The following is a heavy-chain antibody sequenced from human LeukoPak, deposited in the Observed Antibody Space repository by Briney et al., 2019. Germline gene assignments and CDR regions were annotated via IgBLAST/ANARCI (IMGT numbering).Heavy chain of an antibody. J-gene: IGHJ5*02. CDR1: GVTLSPYG. CDR2: ISYEGGTQ. V-gene: IGHV3-30*18. D-gene: IGHD3-10*01. Sequence: AGGSLRLSCAASGVTLSPYGMHWVRQAPGKGLEWVAVISYEGGTQHYADSVKGRFIISRDNPRNTLYLQMNTLRTEDTAVYYCAKEGTPQVSTWYDLWGQGTQVIVSS. CDR3: AKEGTPQVSTWYDL.